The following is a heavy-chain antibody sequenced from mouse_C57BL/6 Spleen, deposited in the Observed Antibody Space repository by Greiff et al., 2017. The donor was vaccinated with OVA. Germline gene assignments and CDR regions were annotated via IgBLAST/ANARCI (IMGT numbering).Heavy chain of an antibody. J-gene: IGHJ4*01. CDR1: GYTFTSYW. V-gene: IGHV1-69*01. CDR3: ARRWDDAMDY. Sequence: QVQLQQPGAELVMPGASVKLSCKASGYTFTSYWMHWVKQRPGQGLEWIGEIDPSDSYTNYNQKFKGKSTLTVDKSSSTAYMQRSSLTSEDSAVYYCARRWDDAMDYWGQGTSVTVSS. CDR2: IDPSDSYT. D-gene: IGHD4-1*01.